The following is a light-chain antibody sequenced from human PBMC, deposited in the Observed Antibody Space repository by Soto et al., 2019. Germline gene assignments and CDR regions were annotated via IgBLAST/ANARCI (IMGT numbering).Light chain of an antibody. Sequence: VLTQPPSVSGAPGQRVTISCTGSSSNIGAGHDVHWYQHLPGTAPKLLIYGNGNRPSGIPGRFSGSKSGTSASLAITGLQADDEADYYCQSYDTSLSGSEVFGTGTKVTVL. CDR3: QSYDTSLSGSEV. CDR1: SSNIGAGHD. V-gene: IGLV1-40*01. J-gene: IGLJ1*01. CDR2: GNG.